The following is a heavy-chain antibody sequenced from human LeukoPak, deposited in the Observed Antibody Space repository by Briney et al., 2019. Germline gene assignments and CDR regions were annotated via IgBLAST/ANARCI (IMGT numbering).Heavy chain of an antibody. V-gene: IGHV3-23*01. D-gene: IGHD2-2*01. J-gene: IGHJ4*02. Sequence: VGSLRLSCVASGFTFCSYGMSWVRQPPGKGLEWVSGISGSGYSTYSSDSVKGRFNISRDNSKNTLDLQMNSLRAEDTAVYYCEKDYVFRSPTCPDFFAHWGQGTLVTVSS. CDR1: GFTFCSYG. CDR3: EKDYVFRSPTCPDFFAH. CDR2: ISGSGYST.